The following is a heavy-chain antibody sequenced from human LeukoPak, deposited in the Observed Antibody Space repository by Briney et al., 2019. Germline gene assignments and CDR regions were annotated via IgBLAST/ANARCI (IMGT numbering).Heavy chain of an antibody. D-gene: IGHD5-24*01. CDR2: ISSNGGST. Sequence: GGSMRLSCTASGFTFSTYAMQWVRQAPGKGLKYVSAISSNGGSTYYANSVKGRFTISRDNSKNTLYLQMGSLRPEDMAVYYCAGGAEDGFNQGWWFDPRGQGTLVTVSS. CDR1: GFTFSTYA. J-gene: IGHJ5*02. V-gene: IGHV3-64*01. CDR3: AGGAEDGFNQGWWFDP.